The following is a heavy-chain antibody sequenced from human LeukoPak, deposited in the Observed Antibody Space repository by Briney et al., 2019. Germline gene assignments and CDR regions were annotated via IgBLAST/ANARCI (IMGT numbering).Heavy chain of an antibody. J-gene: IGHJ4*02. Sequence: SETLSLTCTVYGGSVSSGSYYWSWIRQPPGTGLEWIGYIYYSGSTNYNPSLKSRVTISVDTSKNQFSLKLSSVTAADTAVYYCARDARGCSGGSCYSGYFDYWGQGTLVTVSS. CDR3: ARDARGCSGGSCYSGYFDY. V-gene: IGHV4-61*01. CDR1: GGSVSSGSYY. D-gene: IGHD2-15*01. CDR2: IYYSGST.